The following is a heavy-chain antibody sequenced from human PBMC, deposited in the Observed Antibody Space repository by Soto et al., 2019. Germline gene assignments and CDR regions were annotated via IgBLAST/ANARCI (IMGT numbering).Heavy chain of an antibody. CDR3: ARDRYGDYYYGMDV. J-gene: IGHJ6*02. Sequence: QVQLVESGGGVVQPGRSLRLSCAASGFTFSSYGMHWVRQAPGKGLEWVAVIWYDGSNKYYADSMKGRFTISRDNSKNTLYLQMNSLRAEDTAVYYCARDRYGDYYYGMDVWGQGTTVTVSS. CDR2: IWYDGSNK. CDR1: GFTFSSYG. V-gene: IGHV3-33*01. D-gene: IGHD4-17*01.